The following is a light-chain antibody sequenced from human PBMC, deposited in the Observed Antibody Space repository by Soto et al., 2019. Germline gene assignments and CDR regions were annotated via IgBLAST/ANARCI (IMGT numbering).Light chain of an antibody. CDR1: QAINSY. CDR2: GGS. CDR3: QHLNAFPLT. J-gene: IGKJ4*01. Sequence: IQLTQSPSSLSASVGDRVTITCRASQAINSYLAWYQQKPGKAHKLLMYGGSTLQSGVPSRFSGSGSGTDFTLTISSLQPEVFATYYCQHLNAFPLTFCGGTKVEI. V-gene: IGKV1-9*01.